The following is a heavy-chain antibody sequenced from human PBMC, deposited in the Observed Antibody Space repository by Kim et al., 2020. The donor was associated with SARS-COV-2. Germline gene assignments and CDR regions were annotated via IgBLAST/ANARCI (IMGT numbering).Heavy chain of an antibody. CDR1: GFTFGDYA. CDR3: TRVAPPTPTRGWSSSWPNL. Sequence: GGSLRLSCTASGFTFGDYAMSWFRQAPGKGLEWVGFIRSKAYGGTTEYAASVKGRFTISRDDSKSIAYLQMNSLKTEDTAVYYCTRVAPPTPTRGWSSSWPNLWGQGTLVTVSS. V-gene: IGHV3-49*03. D-gene: IGHD6-13*01. J-gene: IGHJ4*02. CDR2: IRSKAYGGTT.